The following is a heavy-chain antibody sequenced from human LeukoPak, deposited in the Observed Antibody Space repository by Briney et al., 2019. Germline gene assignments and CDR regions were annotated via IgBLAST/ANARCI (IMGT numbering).Heavy chain of an antibody. CDR1: GITLSNYG. CDR3: AKRGVVIRVILVGLYKEAYYFDS. CDR2: ISGSAGGT. J-gene: IGHJ4*02. V-gene: IGHV3-23*01. Sequence: GGSLRLSCAVSGITLSNYGMSWVRQAPGKGLKWVAGISGSAGGTYYADSVKGRFTISRDNAKNTLYLQLNNLRAEDTAVYFCAKRGVVIRVILVGLYKEAYYFDSWGQGALVTVSS. D-gene: IGHD3-22*01.